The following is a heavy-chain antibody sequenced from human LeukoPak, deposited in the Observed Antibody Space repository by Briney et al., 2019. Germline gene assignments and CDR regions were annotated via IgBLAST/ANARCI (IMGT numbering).Heavy chain of an antibody. CDR2: ISAYNGNT. D-gene: IGHD3-22*01. CDR1: GYTFTSYG. CDR3: AREVGYDGSGYYYEPTAFDY. J-gene: IGHJ4*02. Sequence: ASVKVSCKASGYTFTSYGISWVRQAPGQGLEWMGWISAYNGNTNYAQKLQGRVTMTTDTSTSTAYMELRSLRSDDTAVYYCAREVGYDGSGYYYEPTAFDYWGQGTLVTVSS. V-gene: IGHV1-18*01.